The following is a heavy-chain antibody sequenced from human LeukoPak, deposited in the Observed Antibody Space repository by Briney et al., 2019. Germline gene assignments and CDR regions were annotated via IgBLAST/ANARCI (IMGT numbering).Heavy chain of an antibody. Sequence: GGSLRLSCAASGFTFSAYYMSWIRQAPGKGLEWLSYISDSSTHTNYADSVEGRFTIPRHNASNSLYLQMNSLRAEDTAVYYCARSTLAPEAFDIWGQGTMVTVSS. CDR1: GFTFSAYY. CDR2: ISDSSTHT. CDR3: ARSTLAPEAFDI. D-gene: IGHD1-1*01. V-gene: IGHV3-11*03. J-gene: IGHJ3*02.